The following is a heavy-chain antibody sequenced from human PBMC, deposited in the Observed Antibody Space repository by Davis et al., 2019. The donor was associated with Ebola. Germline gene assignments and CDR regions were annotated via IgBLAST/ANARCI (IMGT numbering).Heavy chain of an antibody. CDR1: GYTFTGYY. Sequence: ASVKVSCKASGYTFTGYYMHWVRQAPGQGLEWMGWINPNSGGTNYAQKFQGRVTMTRDTSISTAYMELSRLRSDDTAVYYCARRYDFWSGYYGEYYGMDVWGQGTTVTVSS. D-gene: IGHD3-3*01. J-gene: IGHJ6*02. CDR3: ARRYDFWSGYYGEYYGMDV. V-gene: IGHV1-2*02. CDR2: INPNSGGT.